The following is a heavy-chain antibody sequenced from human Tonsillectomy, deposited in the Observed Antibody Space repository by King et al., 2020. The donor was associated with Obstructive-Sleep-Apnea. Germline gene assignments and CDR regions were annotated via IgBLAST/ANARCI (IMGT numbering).Heavy chain of an antibody. V-gene: IGHV3-74*03. CDR2: INRDARGT. CDR1: GFTFTSNW. CDR3: VRGMSSSSGWPDWHFDL. D-gene: IGHD6-19*01. J-gene: IGHJ2*01. Sequence: VQLVESGGGLVQPGGSLRLSCAASGFTFTSNWMHWVRQAPGKGLGWVSRINRDARGTTYADAVKGRLFMSRDNAKNTGYLQMNTLRAEDTAVYYCVRGMSSSSGWPDWHFDLWGRGTLVTVSS.